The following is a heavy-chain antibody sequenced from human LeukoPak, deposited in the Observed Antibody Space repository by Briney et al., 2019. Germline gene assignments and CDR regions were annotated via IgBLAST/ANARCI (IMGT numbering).Heavy chain of an antibody. CDR2: IYHSGST. CDR3: ASTPSDYYYDSSGYYYQG. J-gene: IGHJ4*02. V-gene: IGHV4-4*02. CDR1: GGSISSSNW. Sequence: SGTLSLTCAVSGGSISSSNWWSWVRQPPGKGLEWIGEIYHSGSTNYIPSLKSRVTISVDKSKNQFSLKLSSVTAADTAVYYCASTPSDYYYDSSGYYYQGWGQGTLVTVSS. D-gene: IGHD3-22*01.